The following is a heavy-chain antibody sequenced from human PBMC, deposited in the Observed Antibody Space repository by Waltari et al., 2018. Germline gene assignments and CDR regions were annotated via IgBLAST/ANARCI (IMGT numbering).Heavy chain of an antibody. Sequence: QLQLQESGPGLVKPSETLSLTCTVSGGSISSSSYYWGWIRQPPGKGLEWIGSIYYSGSTYYNPSLKSRVTISVDTSKNQFSLKLSSVTAADTAVYYCAREASWSGARGPHPHWGQGTLVTVSS. D-gene: IGHD7-27*01. V-gene: IGHV4-39*02. CDR3: AREASWSGARGPHPH. J-gene: IGHJ4*02. CDR2: IYYSGST. CDR1: GGSISSSSYY.